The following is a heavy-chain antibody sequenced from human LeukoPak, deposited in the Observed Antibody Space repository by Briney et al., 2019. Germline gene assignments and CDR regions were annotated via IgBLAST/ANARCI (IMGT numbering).Heavy chain of an antibody. J-gene: IGHJ4*02. V-gene: IGHV4-4*07. CDR3: ARSPDDDSSGYYFDY. D-gene: IGHD3-22*01. CDR2: IYTSGST. CDR1: GGSISSYY. Sequence: PSETLSLTCTVSGGSISSYYWSWIRQPPGKGLEWIGRIYTSGSTNYNPSLKSRVTISVDTSKNQFSLKLSSVTAADTAVYYCARSPDDDSSGYYFDYWGQGTLVTVSS.